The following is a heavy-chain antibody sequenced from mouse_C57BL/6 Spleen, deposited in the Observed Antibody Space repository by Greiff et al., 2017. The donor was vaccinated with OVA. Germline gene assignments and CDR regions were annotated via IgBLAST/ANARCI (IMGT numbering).Heavy chain of an antibody. V-gene: IGHV1-82*01. CDR1: GYAFSSSW. CDR2: IYPGDGDT. CDR3: ARSSKGWYFDV. J-gene: IGHJ1*03. D-gene: IGHD1-3*01. Sequence: VQLVESGPELVKPGASVKISCKASGYAFSSSWMNWVKQRPGKGLEWIGRIYPGDGDTNYNGKFKGKATLTADKSSSTAYMQLSSLTSEDSAVYFCARSSKGWYFDVWGTGTTVTVSS.